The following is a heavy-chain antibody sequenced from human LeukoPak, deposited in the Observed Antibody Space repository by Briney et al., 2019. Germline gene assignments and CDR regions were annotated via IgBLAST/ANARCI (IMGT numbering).Heavy chain of an antibody. CDR1: GFTFSDYY. CDR3: ARGSPPRGYSRGVVGDY. Sequence: GGSLRLSCAASGFTFSDYYMSWIRQARGKGLEWVSYMISSGSTIYYADSVKGRFTISRDNAKNSLYLQMNSLRAEDTAVYYCARGSPPRGYSRGVVGDYWGQGTLVTVSS. J-gene: IGHJ4*02. D-gene: IGHD6-19*01. V-gene: IGHV3-11*04. CDR2: MISSGSTI.